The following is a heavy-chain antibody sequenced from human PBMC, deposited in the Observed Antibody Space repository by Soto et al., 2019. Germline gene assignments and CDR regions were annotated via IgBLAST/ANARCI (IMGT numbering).Heavy chain of an antibody. V-gene: IGHV4-34*01. CDR3: ARGRRIAVAGTGGYYYYYGMDV. J-gene: IGHJ6*02. Sequence: QVQLQQWGAGLLKPSETLSLTCAVYGGSFSGYYWSWIRQPPGKGLEWIGEINHSGSTNYNPSLKGRGTISVDTSKDQFSLELSSVTAADTAVYYCARGRRIAVAGTGGYYYYYGMDVWGQGTTVTVSS. D-gene: IGHD6-19*01. CDR2: INHSGST. CDR1: GGSFSGYY.